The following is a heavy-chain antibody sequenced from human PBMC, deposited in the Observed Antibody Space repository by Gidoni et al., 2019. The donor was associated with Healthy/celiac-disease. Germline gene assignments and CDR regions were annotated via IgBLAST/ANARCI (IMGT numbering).Heavy chain of an antibody. CDR1: GGSISSGSYY. CDR3: AREVVTAYDAFDI. D-gene: IGHD2-21*02. V-gene: IGHV4-61*02. Sequence: QVQLQESGPGLVKPSQTLSLTCTVSGGSISSGSYYWSWIRQPAGKGLEWIGRIYTSGSTNYNPSLKSRVTISVDTSKNQFSLKLSSVTAADTAVHYCAREVVTAYDAFDIWGQGTMVTVSS. J-gene: IGHJ3*02. CDR2: IYTSGST.